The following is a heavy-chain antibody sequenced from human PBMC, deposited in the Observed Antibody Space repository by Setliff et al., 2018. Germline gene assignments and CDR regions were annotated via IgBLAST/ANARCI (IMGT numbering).Heavy chain of an antibody. CDR3: ARGTFSDFWSGDYYDY. CDR2: IYSGGST. CDR1: GFTVSSNY. V-gene: IGHV3-53*01. D-gene: IGHD3-3*01. J-gene: IGHJ4*02. Sequence: GGSLRLSCAASGFTVSSNYMSWVRQAPGKGLEWVSVIYSGGSTYYADSVKGRFTISRDNSKNTLYLQMNSLRAEDTAVYYCARGTFSDFWSGDYYDYWGQGTLVTVSS.